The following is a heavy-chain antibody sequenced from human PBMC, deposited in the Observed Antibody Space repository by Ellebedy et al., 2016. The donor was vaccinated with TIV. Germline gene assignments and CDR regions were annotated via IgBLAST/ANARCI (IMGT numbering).Heavy chain of an antibody. D-gene: IGHD3-16*01. CDR1: RNTFTNYY. V-gene: IGHV1-46*01. CDR3: ARENLGWGGMDV. CDR2: IHPYVGTT. Sequence: ASVKVSCKASRNTFTNYYMHWVRQPPGQGLEWVGLIHPYVGTTTYAQKFQGRVNLTRDPSTNTLYMDLSSLIYGDTSVYYCARENLGWGGMDVWGQGTTVTFSS. J-gene: IGHJ6*02.